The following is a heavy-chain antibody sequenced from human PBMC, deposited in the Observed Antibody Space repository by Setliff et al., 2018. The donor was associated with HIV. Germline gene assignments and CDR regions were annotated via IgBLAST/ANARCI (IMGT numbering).Heavy chain of an antibody. V-gene: IGHV3-30*02. Sequence: GGSLRLSCGGSGFPFNDAWMTWVRQAPGKGLEWVAFIRYDGSNKYYADSVKGRFTISRDNSKNTLYLRMNSLRAEDTAVYYCAKIMWATGKYHSVFDHWGQGTLVTVSS. CDR3: AKIMWATGKYHSVFDH. D-gene: IGHD5-12*01. J-gene: IGHJ4*02. CDR2: IRYDGSNK. CDR1: GFPFNDAW.